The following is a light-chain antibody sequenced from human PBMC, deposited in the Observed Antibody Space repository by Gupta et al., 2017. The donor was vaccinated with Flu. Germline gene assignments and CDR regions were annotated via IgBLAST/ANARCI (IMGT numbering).Light chain of an antibody. J-gene: IGKJ5*01. V-gene: IGKV1-33*01. CDR1: QDISRY. Sequence: DIKMTQSPSSLSASVRDRVTITCQASQDISRYLNWYQQKPGKAPSLLIYDASILETGVPSRFSGSGSGKDFTLTITSLQPEDIATYFCLQYDDLRFTFGQGTQLDIK. CDR3: LQYDDLRFT. CDR2: DAS.